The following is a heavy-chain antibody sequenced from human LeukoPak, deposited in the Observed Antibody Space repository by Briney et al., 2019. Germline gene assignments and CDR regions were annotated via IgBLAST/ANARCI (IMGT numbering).Heavy chain of an antibody. V-gene: IGHV4-59*01. D-gene: IGHD3-9*01. Sequence: SETLSLTCTVSGGSISSYYWSWIRQPPGKGLEWIGYIYYSGSTNYNPSLKSRVTMSVDTSKNQFSLKLSSVTAADTAVYYCARVNYDILTGSVPGAFDIWGQGTMVTVSS. CDR2: IYYSGST. CDR3: ARVNYDILTGSVPGAFDI. CDR1: GGSISSYY. J-gene: IGHJ3*02.